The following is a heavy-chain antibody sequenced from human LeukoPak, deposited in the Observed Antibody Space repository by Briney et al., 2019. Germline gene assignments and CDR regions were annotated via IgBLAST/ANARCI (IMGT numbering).Heavy chain of an antibody. J-gene: IGHJ4*02. Sequence: HTGGSLRLSCAASGFTFSSYGMSWVRQAPGKGLEWVSAISGSGGSTYYADSVKGRFTISRDNSKNTLYLQMNSLRAEDTAVYYCAKDVTDTRGYSGYGGFDYWGQGTLVTVSS. CDR1: GFTFSSYG. D-gene: IGHD5-12*01. CDR3: AKDVTDTRGYSGYGGFDY. V-gene: IGHV3-23*01. CDR2: ISGSGGST.